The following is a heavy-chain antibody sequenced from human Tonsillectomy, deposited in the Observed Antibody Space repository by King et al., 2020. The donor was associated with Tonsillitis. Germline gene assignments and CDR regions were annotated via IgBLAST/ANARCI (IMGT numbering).Heavy chain of an antibody. Sequence: QLQESGPGLVKPSETLSLTCTVSGGSINTNYWSWIRQAPGKGLEWIGYIYYNGRTDYNPSLKSRVTISVDRSRNHFSLRLGSVTAADTAVYYCARVFWSGYPYFFDHWGQGALVTVSS. J-gene: IGHJ4*02. V-gene: IGHV4-59*12. CDR1: GGSINTNY. CDR2: IYYNGRT. D-gene: IGHD3-3*01. CDR3: ARVFWSGYPYFFDH.